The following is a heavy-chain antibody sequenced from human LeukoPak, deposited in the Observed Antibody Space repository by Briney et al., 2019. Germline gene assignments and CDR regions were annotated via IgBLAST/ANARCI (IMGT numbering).Heavy chain of an antibody. CDR1: GFTFSSYE. V-gene: IGHV3-48*03. D-gene: IGHD5-18*01. J-gene: IGHJ2*01. CDR3: ARDKGYSYVFDWYFDL. Sequence: PGGSLRLSCAASGFTFSSYEMNWLRQAPGKGLEWVSYISSSGSTIYYADCVKGRFTISRDNAKNSLYQQMNSLRAEDTAVYYCARDKGYSYVFDWYFDLWGRGTLVTVSS. CDR2: ISSSGSTI.